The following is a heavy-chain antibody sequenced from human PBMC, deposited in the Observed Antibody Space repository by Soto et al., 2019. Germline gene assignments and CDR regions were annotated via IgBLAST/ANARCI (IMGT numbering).Heavy chain of an antibody. CDR1: GGSISSSSYY. J-gene: IGHJ2*01. CDR3: ARPFIDLDWYFDL. D-gene: IGHD3-9*01. V-gene: IGHV4-39*01. Sequence: QLQLQESGPGLVKPSETLSLTCTVSGGSISSSSYYWGWIRQPPGKGLEWIGSIYYSGSTYYNPSLKSRVTISVDTSKNQFSLKLSSVTAADTAVYYCARPFIDLDWYFDLWGRGTLVTVSS. CDR2: IYYSGST.